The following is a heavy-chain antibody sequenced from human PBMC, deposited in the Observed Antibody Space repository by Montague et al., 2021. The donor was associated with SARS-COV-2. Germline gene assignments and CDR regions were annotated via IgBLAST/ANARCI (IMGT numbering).Heavy chain of an antibody. Sequence: ETLSLTCTVSGGSVSSSPYYWGWIRQPPGRGLEWVGSISYSGRTYFSPSLKSRLTISVDSSENQFSLRLSSVTAADTAVYYCASSYYYGSGTYVYNYYMDVWGKGTRVTVSS. CDR2: ISYSGRT. J-gene: IGHJ6*03. CDR3: ASSYYYGSGTYVYNYYMDV. V-gene: IGHV4-39*01. D-gene: IGHD3-10*01. CDR1: GGSVSSSPYY.